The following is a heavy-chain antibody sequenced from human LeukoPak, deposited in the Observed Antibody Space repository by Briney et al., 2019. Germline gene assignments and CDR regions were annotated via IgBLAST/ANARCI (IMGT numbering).Heavy chain of an antibody. CDR3: ARVGDGAFDI. Sequence: SETLSLTCTVSGGSISGYYWSWIRQPPGKGLEWIGYIYHSGSTNYNPSLKSRVTISVDTSKNQFSLKLSSVTAADTAVYYCARVGDGAFDIWGQGTMVTVFS. V-gene: IGHV4-59*01. D-gene: IGHD3-16*01. J-gene: IGHJ3*02. CDR2: IYHSGST. CDR1: GGSISGYY.